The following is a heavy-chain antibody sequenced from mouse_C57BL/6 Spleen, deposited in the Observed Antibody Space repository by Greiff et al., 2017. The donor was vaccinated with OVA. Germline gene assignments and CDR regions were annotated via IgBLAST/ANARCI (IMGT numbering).Heavy chain of an antibody. CDR1: GYTFTSYW. Sequence: VQLQQPGAELVKPGASVKLSCKASGYTFTSYWMHWVKQRPGRGLEWIGRIDPNSGGTKYNEKFKSKATLTVDKPSSTAYMQLSSLTSEDSAVYYCARYPWGNYYGSSYDAMDYWGQGTSVTVSS. CDR3: ARYPWGNYYGSSYDAMDY. D-gene: IGHD1-1*01. V-gene: IGHV1-72*01. J-gene: IGHJ4*01. CDR2: IDPNSGGT.